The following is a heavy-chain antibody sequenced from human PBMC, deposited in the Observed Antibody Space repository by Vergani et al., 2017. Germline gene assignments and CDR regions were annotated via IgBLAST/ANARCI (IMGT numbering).Heavy chain of an antibody. J-gene: IGHJ4*02. Sequence: QVQLVESGGGVVQPGGSLRLSCAASGFPFNSYGMHWVRQAPGKGLEWVASIRSDESRRYYGESMEGPFTISRDNSKNTLYLQMKRLRPEDTAVYYCAKEGGGYCSGGTCYPEYWGQGTLVIVSS. CDR3: AKEGGGYCSGGTCYPEY. D-gene: IGHD2-15*01. CDR2: IRSDESRR. V-gene: IGHV3-30*02. CDR1: GFPFNSYG.